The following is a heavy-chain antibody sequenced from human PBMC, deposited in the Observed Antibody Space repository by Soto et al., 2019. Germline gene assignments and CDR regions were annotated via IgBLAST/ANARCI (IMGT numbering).Heavy chain of an antibody. CDR3: ARGYCSSTSCYVVYYGMGV. J-gene: IGHJ6*02. D-gene: IGHD2-2*01. Sequence: PGESLKISCKGSGYSFTSYWISWVRQMPGKGLEWMGRIDPSDSYTNYSPSFQGHVTISADKSISTAYLQWSSLKASDTAMYYCARGYCSSTSCYVVYYGMGVWGQGTTVTVSS. V-gene: IGHV5-10-1*01. CDR2: IDPSDSYT. CDR1: GYSFTSYW.